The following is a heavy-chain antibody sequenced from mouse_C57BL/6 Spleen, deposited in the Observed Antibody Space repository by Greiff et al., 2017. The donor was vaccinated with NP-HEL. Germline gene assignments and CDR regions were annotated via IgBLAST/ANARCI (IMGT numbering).Heavy chain of an antibody. CDR2: IYPGDGDT. CDR3: ARGGLLPGYFDV. D-gene: IGHD1-1*01. CDR1: GYAFSSSW. J-gene: IGHJ1*03. Sequence: QVQLKQSGPELVKPGASVKISCKASGYAFSSSWMNWVKQRPGKGLEWIGRIYPGDGDTNYNGKFKGKATLTADKSSSTAYMQLSSLTSEDSAVYFCARGGLLPGYFDVWGTGTTVTVSS. V-gene: IGHV1-82*01.